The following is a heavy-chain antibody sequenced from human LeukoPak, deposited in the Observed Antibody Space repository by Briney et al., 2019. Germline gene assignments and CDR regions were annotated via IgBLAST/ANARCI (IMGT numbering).Heavy chain of an antibody. J-gene: IGHJ6*02. CDR1: GYTFTGYY. Sequence: ASVKVSCKASGYTFTGYYMHWVRQAPGQGLEWMGWINPNSGGTNYAQKFQGWVTMTRDTSISTAYMELSRLRSDDTAVYYCARGGGGNHRDYYYYYGMDVWGQGTTVTVSS. CDR3: ARGGGGNHRDYYYYYGMDV. V-gene: IGHV1-2*04. CDR2: INPNSGGT. D-gene: IGHD4-23*01.